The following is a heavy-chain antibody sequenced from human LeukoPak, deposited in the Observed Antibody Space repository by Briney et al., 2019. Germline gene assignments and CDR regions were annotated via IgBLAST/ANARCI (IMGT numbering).Heavy chain of an antibody. CDR1: GLTFRSYA. D-gene: IGHD3-10*01. J-gene: IGHJ4*02. Sequence: GSSRRLSRAASGLTFRSYAMRWARQPPGKGREWVAVISYDGSNKYYADSVKGRFTISRDNSTDTLYLQMNSLRAEDTAVYYCARDDYYGSGSYLGSFDYWGQGTLVTVSS. V-gene: IGHV3-30*04. CDR3: ARDDYYGSGSYLGSFDY. CDR2: ISYDGSNK.